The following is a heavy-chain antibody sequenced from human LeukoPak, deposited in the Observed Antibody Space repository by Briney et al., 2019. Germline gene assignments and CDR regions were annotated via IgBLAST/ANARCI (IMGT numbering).Heavy chain of an antibody. J-gene: IGHJ6*03. CDR3: ARAPAVAGYYYYYHMDV. V-gene: IGHV1-18*01. CDR1: GYTFTSYG. D-gene: IGHD6-19*01. CDR2: ISAYNGNT. Sequence: ASVKVSCKASGYTFTSYGISWVRQAPGQGLEWMGWISAYNGNTNYAQKLQGRVTMTTDTSTSTAYMELRSLRSDDTAVYYCARAPAVAGYYYYYHMDVWGKGTTVTISS.